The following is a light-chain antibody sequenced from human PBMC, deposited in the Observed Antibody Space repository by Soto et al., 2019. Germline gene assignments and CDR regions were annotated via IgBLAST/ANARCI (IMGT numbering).Light chain of an antibody. CDR3: QQYTRGFT. Sequence: EIVMTQSPATLSVSPGERATLSCRASQSVSSNLAWYQQKPGQAPRLLIYGASTRATGIPARFSGSGSGTEFTLTIRSLQSEDFAVYYCQQYTRGFTFGPGTKVDIK. V-gene: IGKV3-15*01. CDR2: GAS. CDR1: QSVSSN. J-gene: IGKJ3*01.